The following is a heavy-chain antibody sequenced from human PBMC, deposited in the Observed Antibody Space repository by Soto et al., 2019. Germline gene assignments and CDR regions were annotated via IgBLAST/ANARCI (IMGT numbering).Heavy chain of an antibody. CDR1: GYSFTTYW. J-gene: IGHJ4*02. Sequence: SGESLKISCKASGYSFTTYWIGWVRQMPGKGLEWMGVIYPGDTDTRYSPSFQGQATISADSSITTAYLQWSSLKASDTAMYYCVSNLGSFHEPNFWGQGTLVTVSS. CDR2: IYPGDTDT. D-gene: IGHD3-10*01. CDR3: VSNLGSFHEPNF. V-gene: IGHV5-51*01.